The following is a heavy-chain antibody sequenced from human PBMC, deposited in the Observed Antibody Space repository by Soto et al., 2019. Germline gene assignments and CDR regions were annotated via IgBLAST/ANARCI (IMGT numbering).Heavy chain of an antibody. Sequence: ASVKVSCKASGYTFTGYYMHWVRQAPGQGLEWMGWINPNSGGTNYAQKFQGRVTMTRDTSISTAYMELSRLRSDDTAVYYCARGYYDSSGPRDYWGQGTLVSVYS. CDR3: ARGYYDSSGPRDY. D-gene: IGHD3-22*01. CDR2: INPNSGGT. CDR1: GYTFTGYY. J-gene: IGHJ4*02. V-gene: IGHV1-2*02.